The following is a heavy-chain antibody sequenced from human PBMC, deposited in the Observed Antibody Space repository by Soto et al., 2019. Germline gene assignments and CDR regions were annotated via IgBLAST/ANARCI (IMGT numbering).Heavy chain of an antibody. D-gene: IGHD1-26*01. CDR1: GGSFSGYY. Sequence: SETLSLTCAVYGGSFSGYYWSWIRQPPGKGLEWIGEINHSGSTNYNPSLKSRVTISVDTSKNQFSLKLSSVTAADKAVYYCARGRPGTTTKVFDYGGQGTLVTVSS. J-gene: IGHJ4*02. CDR2: INHSGST. CDR3: ARGRPGTTTKVFDY. V-gene: IGHV4-34*01.